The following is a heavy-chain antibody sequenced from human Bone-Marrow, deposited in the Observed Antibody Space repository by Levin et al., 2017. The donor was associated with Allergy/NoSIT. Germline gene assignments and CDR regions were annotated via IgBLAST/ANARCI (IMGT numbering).Heavy chain of an antibody. V-gene: IGHV4-34*01. CDR1: GGSFSGYY. J-gene: IGHJ6*02. Sequence: SETLSLTCAVYGGSFSGYYWSWIRQPPGKGLEWIGEINHSGSTNYNPSLKSRVTISVDTSKNQFSLKLSSVTAADTAVYYCARGGVPAPGVYGMDVWGQGTTVTVSS. CDR3: ARGGVPAPGVYGMDV. D-gene: IGHD3-10*01. CDR2: INHSGST.